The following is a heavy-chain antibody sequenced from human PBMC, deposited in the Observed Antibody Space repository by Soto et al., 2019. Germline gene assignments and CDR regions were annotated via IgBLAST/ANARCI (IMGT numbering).Heavy chain of an antibody. J-gene: IGHJ4*02. CDR2: ISSSGST. CDR1: GFTFSSQT. CDR3: GKRAKDGDS. Sequence: EVQLLESGGGLVQPGGSLRLSCAASGFTFSSQTMSWVRQAPGKGLEWVSVISSSGSTSYTDSVEGRFTISKDSSKNTTYSELNRLGGRGPAVLYRGKRAKDGDSRGPGTLVTVSS. D-gene: IGHD2-15*01. V-gene: IGHV3-23*01.